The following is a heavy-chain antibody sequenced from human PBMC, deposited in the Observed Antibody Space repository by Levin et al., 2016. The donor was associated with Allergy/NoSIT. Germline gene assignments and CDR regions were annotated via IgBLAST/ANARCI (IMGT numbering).Heavy chain of an antibody. CDR2: ISVDGNNQ. V-gene: IGHV3-30-3*01. CDR3: ARDFGY. D-gene: IGHD3-10*01. CDR1: GFIFSNYA. J-gene: IGHJ4*02. Sequence: GESLKISCEASGFIFSNYAMNWVRQSPDKGLEWVTIISVDGNNQHYADTVKGRFIISRDNSKNTLYLQMNGVRPDDSAVYYCARDFGYWGQGVQVTVSS.